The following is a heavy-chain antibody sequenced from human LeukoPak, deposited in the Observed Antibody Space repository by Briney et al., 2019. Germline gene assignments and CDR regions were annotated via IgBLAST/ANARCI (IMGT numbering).Heavy chain of an antibody. Sequence: ASVKVSCKASGYTFTSCAMHWVRQAPGQRLEWMGWINAGNGNTKYSQKFQGRVTITRDTSASTAYMELSSLRSEDTAVYYCARDQRRIVGAHDALDIWGQGTMVTVSS. CDR1: GYTFTSCA. V-gene: IGHV1-3*01. D-gene: IGHD1-26*01. J-gene: IGHJ3*02. CDR2: INAGNGNT. CDR3: ARDQRRIVGAHDALDI.